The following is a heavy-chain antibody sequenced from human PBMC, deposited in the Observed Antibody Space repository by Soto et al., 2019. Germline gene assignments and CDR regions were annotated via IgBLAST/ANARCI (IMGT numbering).Heavy chain of an antibody. CDR2: ISNSGST. J-gene: IGHJ4*02. D-gene: IGHD5-18*01. CDR3: ATESGSTYGYFDH. Sequence: SETLSLICTVSGGSVTSDEDYWTWIRQSPGKGLEWIGYISNSGSTGYNPSLKTRLSMSVDRSKNQFTLRLTSVTAADTAVYFCATESGSTYGYFDHWGQGTQVTVSS. CDR1: GGSVTSDEDY. V-gene: IGHV4-30-4*01.